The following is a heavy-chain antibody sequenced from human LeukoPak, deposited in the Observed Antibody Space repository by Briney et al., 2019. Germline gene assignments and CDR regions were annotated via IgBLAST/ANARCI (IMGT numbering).Heavy chain of an antibody. CDR1: GYTFSSFD. Sequence: GGSQTLFCSASGYTFSSFDLSWARQAPGKGLEWVSGIIGNGGSAYYADSVKGLFTISRNNSKKTLYLQMNSLRAEDTAVYYWAKIGGSTHCWGQGNPVTVSS. J-gene: IGHJ4*02. D-gene: IGHD3-16*01. CDR2: IIGNGGSA. V-gene: IGHV3-23*01. CDR3: AKIGGSTHC.